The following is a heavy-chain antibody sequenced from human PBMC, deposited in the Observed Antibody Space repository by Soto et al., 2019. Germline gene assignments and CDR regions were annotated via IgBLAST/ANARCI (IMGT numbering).Heavy chain of an antibody. CDR2: IYYSGST. D-gene: IGHD2-2*01. J-gene: IGHJ6*02. V-gene: IGHV4-31*03. Sequence: QVQLQESGPGLVKPSQTLSLTCTVSGGSISSGGYYWSWIRQHPGKGQEWIGYIYYSGSTYYNPSLKSRVTISVDTSKNQFSLKLSSVTAADTAVYYCARVTVVVPAAMYYYYGMDVWGQGTTVTVSS. CDR1: GGSISSGGYY. CDR3: ARVTVVVPAAMYYYYGMDV.